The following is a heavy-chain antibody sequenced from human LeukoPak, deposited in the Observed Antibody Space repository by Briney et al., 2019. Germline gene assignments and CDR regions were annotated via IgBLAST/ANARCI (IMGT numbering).Heavy chain of an antibody. CDR1: GYTFSSYG. D-gene: IGHD4-17*01. V-gene: IGHV1-18*01. J-gene: IGHJ6*03. CDR3: ARSYGDLNLYYYYYMDV. Sequence: ASVKVSCKASGYTFSSYGISWVRQAPGQGLEWMGWISAYNGNTNYAQKLQGRVTMTRDTSTSTVYMELSSLRSEDTAVYYCARSYGDLNLYYYYYMDVWGKGTTVTISS. CDR2: ISAYNGNT.